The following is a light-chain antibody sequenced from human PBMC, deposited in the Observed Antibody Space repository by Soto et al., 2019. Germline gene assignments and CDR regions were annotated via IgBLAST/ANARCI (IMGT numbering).Light chain of an antibody. V-gene: IGKV1-39*01. Sequence: DIQMTQSPSSLSASVGDRVTITCRASRSIAGYLSWYQQKPGKAPKFLIYSASSLQRGVPSRFRGSGSGTDFTLTITGLQTEDFATYYCQQSFTVPITFGQGTRLEIK. CDR1: RSIAGY. J-gene: IGKJ5*01. CDR2: SAS. CDR3: QQSFTVPIT.